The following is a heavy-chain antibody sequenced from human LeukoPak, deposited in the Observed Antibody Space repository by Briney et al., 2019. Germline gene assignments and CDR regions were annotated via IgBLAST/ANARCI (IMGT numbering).Heavy chain of an antibody. CDR3: ARGGSSPAANWFDP. Sequence: SQTLSLTCAISGVSVSSNTVAWTWIRQSPSRGLEWLGRTYYRSKWYNDYAASVRSRITINPDTSKNQSSLQLNSVTPEDTAVYYCARGGSSPAANWFDPWGRGTLVTVSS. V-gene: IGHV6-1*01. D-gene: IGHD1-26*01. J-gene: IGHJ5*02. CDR2: TYYRSKWYN. CDR1: GVSVSSNTVA.